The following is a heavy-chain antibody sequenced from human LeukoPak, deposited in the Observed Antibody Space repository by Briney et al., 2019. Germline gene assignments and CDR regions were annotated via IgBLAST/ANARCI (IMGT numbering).Heavy chain of an antibody. CDR2: IFYSGST. V-gene: IGHV4-39*01. CDR1: GGSITSSSYY. D-gene: IGHD6-13*01. CDR3: AKQQLVRCFDY. J-gene: IGHJ4*02. Sequence: SETLSLTCTVSGGSITSSSYYWGWIRQPPGKGLEWIGSIFYSGSTYYNPSLKSRVTISVDTSKTQFSLKPSSVTAADTAVYYCAKQQLVRCFDYWGQGTLVTVSS.